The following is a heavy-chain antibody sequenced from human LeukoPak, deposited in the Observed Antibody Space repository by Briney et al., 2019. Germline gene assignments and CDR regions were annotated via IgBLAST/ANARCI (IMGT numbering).Heavy chain of an antibody. CDR3: ARDGGGSYEYYYYYYYMDV. V-gene: IGHV3-48*03. Sequence: GGSLRLSCAASGFTFSSYEMNWVRQAPGKGLEWVSYISSSGSTIYYADSVKGRFTISRDNAKNSLYLQMNSLRAEDTAVYYCARDGGGSYEYYYYYYYMDVWGKGTTVTVSS. CDR2: ISSSGSTI. J-gene: IGHJ6*03. D-gene: IGHD2-15*01. CDR1: GFTFSSYE.